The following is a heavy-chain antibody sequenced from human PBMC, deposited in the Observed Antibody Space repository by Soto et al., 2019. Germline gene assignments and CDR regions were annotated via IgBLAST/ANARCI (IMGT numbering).Heavy chain of an antibody. J-gene: IGHJ4*02. Sequence: QVQLVESGGGVVQPGRSLRLSCAASGFTFSSYGMHWVRQAPGKGLEWVAVISYDGSNKYYADSVKGRFTISRDNSKNTLKLQTTGRGAEDTAVCYWAKVVSIDGYDFEDYWGQGTLVTVSS. V-gene: IGHV3-30*18. CDR1: GFTFSSYG. CDR3: AKVVSIDGYDFEDY. CDR2: ISYDGSNK. D-gene: IGHD5-12*01.